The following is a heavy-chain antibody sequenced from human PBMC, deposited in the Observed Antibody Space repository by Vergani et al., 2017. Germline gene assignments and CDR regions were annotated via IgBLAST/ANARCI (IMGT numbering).Heavy chain of an antibody. J-gene: IGHJ1*01. CDR2: ISYDGTPK. D-gene: IGHD2-15*01. CDR1: GFTSSYYG. Sequence: QVHLVEFGGGVVQPGRSLRLPCVVSGFTSSYYGKHWVRQAPGKGLEWVAVISYDGTPKYYADSVKGRFTISRDNSKSTLYLQMNSLRTEDTAVYYCATKSCGRPGGQIGYFREWGQGTLVTVSS. CDR3: ATKSCGRPGGQIGYFRE. V-gene: IGHV3-30*03.